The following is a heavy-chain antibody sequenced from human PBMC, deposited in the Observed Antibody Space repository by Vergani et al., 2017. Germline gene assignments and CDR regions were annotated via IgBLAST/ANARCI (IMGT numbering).Heavy chain of an antibody. Sequence: EVQLLESGGGLVQPGGSLRLSCAASGFTFSSYAMSWVRQATGKGLEWVSAIGTAGDPYYPGSVKGRFTISRENAKNSLYLQMNSLRAGDTAVYYCARGLHCSSTSCYNDAFDIWGQGTMVTVSS. CDR1: GFTFSSYA. CDR2: IGTAGDP. J-gene: IGHJ3*02. D-gene: IGHD2-2*02. V-gene: IGHV3-13*05. CDR3: ARGLHCSSTSCYNDAFDI.